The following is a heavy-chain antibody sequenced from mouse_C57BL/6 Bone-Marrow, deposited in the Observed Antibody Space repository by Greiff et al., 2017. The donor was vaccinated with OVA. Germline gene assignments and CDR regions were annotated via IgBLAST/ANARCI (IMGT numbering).Heavy chain of an antibody. V-gene: IGHV1-15*01. J-gene: IGHJ2*01. CDR2: IDPETGGT. Sequence: VQLVESGAELVRPGASVTLSCKASGYTFTDYEMHWVKQTPVHGLEWIGAIDPETGGTAYNQKFKGKAILTADKSSSTAYMELRSLTSEDSAVYYCTRGGAVYFDYWGQGTTLTVSS. CDR3: TRGGAVYFDY. CDR1: GYTFTDYE.